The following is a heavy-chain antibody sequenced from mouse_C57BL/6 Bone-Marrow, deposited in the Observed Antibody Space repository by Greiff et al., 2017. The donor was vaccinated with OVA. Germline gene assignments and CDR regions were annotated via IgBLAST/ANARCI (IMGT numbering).Heavy chain of an antibody. CDR1: GFTFSDYY. CDR2: INYDGSST. V-gene: IGHV5-16*01. CDR3: AREGSLDWYFDV. Sequence: EVMLVESEGGLVQPGRSMKLSCTASGFTFSDYYMAWVRQVPEKGLEWVANINYDGSSTYYLDSLKSRFIISRDNAKNILYLQMSSLKSEDTATYYCAREGSLDWYFDVWGTGTTVTVSS. J-gene: IGHJ1*03. D-gene: IGHD6-2*01.